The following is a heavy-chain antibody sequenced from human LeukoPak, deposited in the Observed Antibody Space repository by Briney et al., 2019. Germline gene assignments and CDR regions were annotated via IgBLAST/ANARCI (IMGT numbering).Heavy chain of an antibody. CDR1: GGSISSGGYS. V-gene: IGHV4-30-2*01. CDR3: ARVDFGVVDY. J-gene: IGHJ4*02. Sequence: SETLSLTCAVSGGSISSGGYSWSWIRQPPGKGLEWIGYIYHSGSTYYNPSLKSRVTISVDRSKNQFSLKLSSVTAADTAVYYCARVDFGVVDYWGQGTLVTVSS. CDR2: IYHSGST. D-gene: IGHD3-3*01.